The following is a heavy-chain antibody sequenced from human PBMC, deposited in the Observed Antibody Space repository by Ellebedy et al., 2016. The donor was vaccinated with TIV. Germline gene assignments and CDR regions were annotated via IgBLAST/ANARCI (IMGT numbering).Heavy chain of an antibody. CDR1: GFTFSTYA. J-gene: IGHJ6*02. D-gene: IGHD2-21*02. CDR3: AREQWSFGDHYYYGMDV. CDR2: VSYGVNDE. Sequence: PGGSLRLSCAASGFTFSTYAMHWVRQAPGNGLEWVALVSYGVNDEYYADSVKGRFTISTDNSKSTLYLQMNSLRPEDTAIYYCAREQWSFGDHYYYGMDVWGHGTMVTVSS. V-gene: IGHV3-30*01.